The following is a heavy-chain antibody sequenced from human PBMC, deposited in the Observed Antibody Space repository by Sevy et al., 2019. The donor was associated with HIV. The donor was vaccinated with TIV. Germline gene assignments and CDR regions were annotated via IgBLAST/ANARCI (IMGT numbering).Heavy chain of an antibody. D-gene: IGHD6-13*01. J-gene: IGHJ4*02. CDR2: ISWNSGSI. CDR3: AKAYSSSWPRGALDY. Sequence: GGSLRLSCAASGFTFDDYAMHWVRQAPGKGLEWVSGISWNSGSIGYADSVKGRFTISRDNAKNSLYLQMNSLRAEDMALYHCAKAYSSSWPRGALDYWGQGTLVTVSS. V-gene: IGHV3-9*03. CDR1: GFTFDDYA.